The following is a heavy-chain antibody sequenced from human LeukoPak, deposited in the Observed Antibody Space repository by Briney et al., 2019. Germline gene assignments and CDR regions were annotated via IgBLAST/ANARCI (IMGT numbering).Heavy chain of an antibody. Sequence: GGSLRLSCAASGFTFSSYSMNWVRQAPGKGLEWVSSISTGSTYIYYADSVKGRFTTSRDNAKNSLYLQMNSLRAEDTAVYYCARRRDSGSLQHFDYWGQGTLVTVSS. J-gene: IGHJ4*02. D-gene: IGHD1-26*01. CDR1: GFTFSSYS. CDR2: ISTGSTYI. CDR3: ARRRDSGSLQHFDY. V-gene: IGHV3-21*04.